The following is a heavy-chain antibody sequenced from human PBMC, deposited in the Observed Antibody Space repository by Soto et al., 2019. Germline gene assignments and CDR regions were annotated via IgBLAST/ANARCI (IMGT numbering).Heavy chain of an antibody. CDR1: GFTFSTYA. CDR3: AKDLFPTSGQRFFFES. Sequence: GSLRLSCAASGFTFSTYAMTWVRQAPGRGLEWVSTILHDETPFYTDSVKGRFTISRDNVRGTLYLQMNGLRVEDAALYYCAKDLFPTSGQRFFFESWGQGSLVTVSS. D-gene: IGHD2-21*01. J-gene: IGHJ4*02. V-gene: IGHV3-23*01. CDR2: ILHDETP.